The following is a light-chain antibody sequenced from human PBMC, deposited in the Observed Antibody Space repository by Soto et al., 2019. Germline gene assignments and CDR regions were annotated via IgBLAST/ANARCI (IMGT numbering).Light chain of an antibody. CDR2: GAS. CDR1: HSVSSSY. Sequence: EIVLTQSPGTLSLSPGERATLSCRASHSVSSSYLAWYQQKPGQAPRLLIYGASSRATGIPDGFSGSGSGTYFTLTISRLEPEDFAVYYCQQYGSSPPITFGQGTRLEIK. CDR3: QQYGSSPPIT. J-gene: IGKJ5*01. V-gene: IGKV3-20*01.